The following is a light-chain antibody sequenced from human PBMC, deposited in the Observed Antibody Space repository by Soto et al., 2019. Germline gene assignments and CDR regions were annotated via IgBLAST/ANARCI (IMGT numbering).Light chain of an antibody. Sequence: QSALTQPASVSGSPGQSIAISCTGTSGDVGGYDYVSWYQQHPDKAPKLMIYEVTKRPSWVSNRFSGSKSGNTASLTISGLQLEDEADYYCSSHTSGSTRVFGSGTKLTV. J-gene: IGLJ1*01. CDR1: SGDVGGYDY. CDR2: EVT. V-gene: IGLV2-14*01. CDR3: SSHTSGSTRV.